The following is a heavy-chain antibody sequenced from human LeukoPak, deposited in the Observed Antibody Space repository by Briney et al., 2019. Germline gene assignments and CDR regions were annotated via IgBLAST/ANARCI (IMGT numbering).Heavy chain of an antibody. J-gene: IGHJ4*02. D-gene: IGHD3-22*01. CDR3: ARDLTDYYNSSGYLPDY. V-gene: IGHV1-2*02. Sequence: ASVKVSCKISGDTLTKLIIHWVRQAPGQGLEWMGWINPNSGGTNYAQKFQGRVTMTRDTSISTAYMELSRLRSDDTAVYYCARDLTDYYNSSGYLPDYWGQGTLVTVSS. CDR1: GDTLTKLI. CDR2: INPNSGGT.